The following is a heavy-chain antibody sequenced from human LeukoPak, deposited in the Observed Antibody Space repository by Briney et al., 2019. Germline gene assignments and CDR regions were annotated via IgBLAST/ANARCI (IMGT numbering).Heavy chain of an antibody. Sequence: GASVKVSCKASGYTFTSYGISWVRQAPGQGLEWMGIINPSGGSTSYAQKFQGRVTMTRDTSTSTVYMELSSLRSEDTAVYYCARGGGYSSSPVGHTPVNWYFDLWGRGTLVTVSS. D-gene: IGHD6-6*01. CDR1: GYTFTSYG. CDR2: INPSGGST. J-gene: IGHJ2*01. V-gene: IGHV1-46*01. CDR3: ARGGGYSSSPVGHTPVNWYFDL.